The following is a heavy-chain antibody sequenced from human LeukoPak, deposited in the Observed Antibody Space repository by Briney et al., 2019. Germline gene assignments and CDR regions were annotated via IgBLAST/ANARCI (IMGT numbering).Heavy chain of an antibody. CDR1: GYRFTSHW. CDR3: ARRYTVAGTGYYFDY. J-gene: IGHJ4*02. CDR2: IYPGDSDT. V-gene: IGHV5-51*01. Sequence: GESLKISCEGSGYRFTSHWIGWVRQMPGKGLEWMGIIYPGDSDTRYSPSFQGQVTISADRSISTAYLQWSSLKASDTAMYYCARRYTVAGTGYYFDYWGQGTLVTVSS. D-gene: IGHD6-19*01.